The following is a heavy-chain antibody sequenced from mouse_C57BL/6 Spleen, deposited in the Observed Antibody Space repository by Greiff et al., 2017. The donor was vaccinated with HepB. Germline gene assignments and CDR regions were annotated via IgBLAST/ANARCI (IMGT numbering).Heavy chain of an antibody. D-gene: IGHD4-1*01. J-gene: IGHJ4*01. CDR1: GYSITSGYY. Sequence: EVQLQQSGPGLVKPSQSLSLTCSVPGYSITSGYYWNWIRQFPGNKLEWMGYISYDGSNNYNPSLKNRISITRDTSKNQFFLKLNSVTTEDTATYYCARPLTGTYYAMDYWGQGTSVTVSS. CDR2: ISYDGSN. CDR3: ARPLTGTYYAMDY. V-gene: IGHV3-6*01.